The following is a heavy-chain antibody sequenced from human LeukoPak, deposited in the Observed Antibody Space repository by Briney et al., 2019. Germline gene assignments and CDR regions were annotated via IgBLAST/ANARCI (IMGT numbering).Heavy chain of an antibody. D-gene: IGHD2/OR15-2a*01. J-gene: IGHJ5*02. CDR3: ARDPGNSPSPAWFDP. CDR1: GYTFTNYG. Sequence: ASVKVSCKASGYTFTNYGISWVRQAPGQGLEGMGWISAYNGNRNYAQKLQGRVTMTTDTSTSTAYMELRSLRSDDTAVYYCARDPGNSPSPAWFDPWGQGTLVTVSS. V-gene: IGHV1-18*01. CDR2: ISAYNGNR.